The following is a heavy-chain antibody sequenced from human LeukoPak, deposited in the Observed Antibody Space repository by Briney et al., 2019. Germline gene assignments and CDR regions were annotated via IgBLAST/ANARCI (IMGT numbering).Heavy chain of an antibody. CDR2: INHSGST. D-gene: IGHD3-16*02. V-gene: IGHV4-34*01. Sequence: SETLSLTCAVYGGSFSGYYWSWIRQPPGKGLEWIGEINHSGSTNYNPSLKSRVTISVDTSKNQFSLKLSSVTAADTAVYYCARGDYVWGSYRSLFDYWGQGTLVTVSS. J-gene: IGHJ4*02. CDR1: GGSFSGYY. CDR3: ARGDYVWGSYRSLFDY.